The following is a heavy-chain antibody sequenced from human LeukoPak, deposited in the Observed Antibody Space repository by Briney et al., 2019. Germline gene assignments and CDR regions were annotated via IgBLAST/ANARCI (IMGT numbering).Heavy chain of an antibody. Sequence: PGGSLRLSCAASGFTFSSYSMNWVRQAPGKGLEWVSYISSSSSTIYYADSVKGRFTISRDNAKNSLYLQMNSLRAEDTAVYYCARDGRQQLVHLDYMDVWGKGTTVTVSS. CDR2: ISSSSSTI. CDR3: ARDGRQQLVHLDYMDV. V-gene: IGHV3-48*01. J-gene: IGHJ6*03. D-gene: IGHD6-6*01. CDR1: GFTFSSYS.